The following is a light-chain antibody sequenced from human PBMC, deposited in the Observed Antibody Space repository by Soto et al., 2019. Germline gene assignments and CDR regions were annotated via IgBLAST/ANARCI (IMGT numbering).Light chain of an antibody. CDR2: DAS. CDR1: QSVSSY. Sequence: EIVLTQSPATLSLSPGERATLFCRASQSVSSYLAWYQQKPGQAPRLLIYDASNRATGIPARFSGSGSGTDFTLTISSLQSEDFAVYYCQQYNNWPRTFGQGTKVDIK. CDR3: QQYNNWPRT. J-gene: IGKJ1*01. V-gene: IGKV3-11*01.